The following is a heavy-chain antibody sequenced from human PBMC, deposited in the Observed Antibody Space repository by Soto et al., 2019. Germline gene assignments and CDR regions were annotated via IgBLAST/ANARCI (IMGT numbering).Heavy chain of an antibody. CDR2: IYSGGST. V-gene: IGHV3-53*04. J-gene: IGHJ2*01. D-gene: IGHD2-8*01. Sequence: EVQLVESGGGLVQPGGSLRLSCAASGFTVSSNYMSWVRQAPGKGLEWVSVIYSGGSTYYADSVKGRFTISRHNSKNTLYLQMNSLRAEDTAVYYCARTHCTNGVCQSYWYFDLWGRGTLVTVSS. CDR1: GFTVSSNY. CDR3: ARTHCTNGVCQSYWYFDL.